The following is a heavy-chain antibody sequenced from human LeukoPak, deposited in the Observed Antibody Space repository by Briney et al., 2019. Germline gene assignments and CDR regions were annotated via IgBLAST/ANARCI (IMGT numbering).Heavy chain of an antibody. CDR3: AKVRLGWYLDL. J-gene: IGHJ2*01. Sequence: GGSLRLSCAASGFSFDDYGLTWVRQAPGKGLEWVSGINWNGDSTDYADSVKGRFTISRDNAKNSLYLQMNSLRAEDTALYYCAKVRLGWYLDLWGRGTRVTVSS. D-gene: IGHD1-1*01. V-gene: IGHV3-20*04. CDR2: INWNGDST. CDR1: GFSFDDYG.